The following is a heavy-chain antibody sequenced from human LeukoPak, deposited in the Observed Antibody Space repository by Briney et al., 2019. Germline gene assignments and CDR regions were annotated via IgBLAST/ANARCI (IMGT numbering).Heavy chain of an antibody. V-gene: IGHV3-74*01. CDR2: IKSDGST. CDR3: ARDRDSSGWYYFDY. D-gene: IGHD6-19*01. J-gene: IGHJ4*02. CDR1: GFTFSTYW. Sequence: GGSLRLSCAASGFTFSTYWMHWVRQAPGKGLVWVSRIKSDGSTNYADSVKGRFTISRDNAKNTVSLQMNSLRAEDTAVYYCARDRDSSGWYYFDYWGQGTLVTVSS.